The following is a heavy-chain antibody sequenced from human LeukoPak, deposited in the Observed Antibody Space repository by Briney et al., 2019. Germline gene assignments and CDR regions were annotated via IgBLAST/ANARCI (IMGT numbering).Heavy chain of an antibody. CDR1: GFTVSSNY. J-gene: IGHJ4*02. Sequence: GRSLRLSCAASGFTVSSNYMSWVRQAPGKGLEWVSVIYSGGSIYYVDSVKGRFTISRDKSKNTLYLQMNSLRVEDTAVYYCARFYYDRSFDYWGQGTLVTVSS. D-gene: IGHD3-22*01. V-gene: IGHV3-53*01. CDR2: IYSGGSI. CDR3: ARFYYDRSFDY.